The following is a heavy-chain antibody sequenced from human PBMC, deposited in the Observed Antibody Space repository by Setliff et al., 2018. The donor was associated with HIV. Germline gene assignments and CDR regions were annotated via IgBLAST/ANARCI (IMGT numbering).Heavy chain of an antibody. J-gene: IGHJ4*03. CDR3: AKGAGFYRDYSFDH. CDR1: GPSINIHY. V-gene: IGHV4-4*08. D-gene: IGHD4-17*01. CDR2: IYTTGST. Sequence: SETLSLTCTVYGPSINIHYWSWIRQSPGKGLEWIGYIYTTGSTNYNPSLQSRVTISMVASRNQFSLKLTPVTAADTAVYYCAKGAGFYRDYSFDHWGNGRQVTVSS.